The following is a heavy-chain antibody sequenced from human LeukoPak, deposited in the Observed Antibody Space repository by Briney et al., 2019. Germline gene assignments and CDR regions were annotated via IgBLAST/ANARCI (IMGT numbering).Heavy chain of an antibody. CDR2: ISTYNGNT. CDR3: ARGGRLGELFSPDY. CDR1: GYTFTSYG. J-gene: IGHJ4*02. V-gene: IGHV1-18*04. Sequence: VASVKVSCKASGYTFTSYGITWVRQAPGQGLEWMGWISTYNGNTNYAQNLQARVTMTTDTSTSTAYMELRSLRSDDTAVYYCARGGRLGELFSPDYWGQGTLVTVSS. D-gene: IGHD3-16*01.